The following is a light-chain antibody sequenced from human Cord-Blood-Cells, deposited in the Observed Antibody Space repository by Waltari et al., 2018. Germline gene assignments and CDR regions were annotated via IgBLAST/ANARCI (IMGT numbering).Light chain of an antibody. Sequence: QSVLTQPPSVSGAPGQRVTISCTGSSSNIGAGYDVHWYQQLPGTAPKLLIYGNSNRPSGVPARCSGAKSGTSASLPITGLQAEDEADYYCQSYDSSLSGSVFGGGTKLTVL. CDR2: GNS. CDR1: SSNIGAGYD. J-gene: IGLJ2*01. CDR3: QSYDSSLSGSV. V-gene: IGLV1-40*01.